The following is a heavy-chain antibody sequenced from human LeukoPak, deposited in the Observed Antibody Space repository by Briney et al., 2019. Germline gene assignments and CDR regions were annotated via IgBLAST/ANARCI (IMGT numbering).Heavy chain of an antibody. J-gene: IGHJ4*02. D-gene: IGHD6-13*01. CDR3: ASVYSSTSWDY. CDR1: GYSFTTYW. V-gene: IGHV5-51*01. CDR2: ISPADSDT. Sequence: GESLQISCRASGYSFTTYWIGWVRQMPGKGLEWMGVISPADSDTRYSPSFQGQVTISADKSISTAYLQWSSLKASDTAMYYCASVYSSTSWDYWGQGTLVTVSS.